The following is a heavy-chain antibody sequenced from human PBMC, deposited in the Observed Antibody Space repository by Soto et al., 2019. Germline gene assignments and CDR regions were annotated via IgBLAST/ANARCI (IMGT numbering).Heavy chain of an antibody. Sequence: ACVXGSLKSSVYTFAFYYMHVFLQAPGQGLEWMGWINPNSGGTNYAQKFQGRVTMTRDKYISTAYMEMSRLRSHDTAVYSCASSNAHVLPYLPWPTPHSNYSGPGTLVNVP. J-gene: IGHJ4*01. CDR1: VYTFAFYY. CDR3: ASSNAHVLPYLPWPTPHSNY. V-gene: IGHV1-2*02. D-gene: IGHD3-9*01. CDR2: INPNSGGT.